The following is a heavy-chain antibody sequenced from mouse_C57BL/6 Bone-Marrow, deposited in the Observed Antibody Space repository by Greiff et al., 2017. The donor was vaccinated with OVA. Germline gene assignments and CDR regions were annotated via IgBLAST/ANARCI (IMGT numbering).Heavy chain of an antibody. CDR2: ISSGGSYT. CDR1: GFTFSSYG. V-gene: IGHV5-6*02. J-gene: IGHJ3*01. D-gene: IGHD1-1*01. Sequence: EVMLVESGGDLVKPGGSLKLSCAASGFTFSSYGMSWVRQTPDKRLAWVATISSGGSYTYYPDSVKGRFTISRDNAKNTLYLQMSSLKSEDTAMYYCARRGYYGSPFAYWGQGTLVTVSA. CDR3: ARRGYYGSPFAY.